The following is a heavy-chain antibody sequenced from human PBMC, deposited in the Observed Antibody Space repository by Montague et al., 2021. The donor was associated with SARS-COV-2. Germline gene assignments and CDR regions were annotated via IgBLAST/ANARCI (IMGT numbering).Heavy chain of an antibody. CDR1: GGSISSSNYY. Sequence: SETLSLTCTVSGGSISSSNYYWGWIRQPPGKGLGWIGNMYYSGSTCYNPSLKSRVTISIDTSKNQFSLKLSSVTAADTAVYYCARDDIVLQGVTKGMDVWGQGTTVTVSS. CDR3: ARDDIVLQGVTKGMDV. V-gene: IGHV4-39*07. D-gene: IGHD3-10*01. J-gene: IGHJ6*02. CDR2: MYYSGST.